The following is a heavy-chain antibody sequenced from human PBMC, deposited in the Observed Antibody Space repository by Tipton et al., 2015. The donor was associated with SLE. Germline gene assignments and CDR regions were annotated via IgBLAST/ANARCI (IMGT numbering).Heavy chain of an antibody. CDR1: GGSISSYY. CDR2: IYYSGST. J-gene: IGHJ3*01. V-gene: IGHV4-59*01. CDR3: ARDGAENAFDP. D-gene: IGHD3-16*01. Sequence: TLSLTCTVSGGSISSYYWSWIRQPPGKGLEWIGYIYYSGSTNYNPALKSRVTISVDTSKNQFSLKLSSVTAADTAVSYCARDGAENAFDPWGQGTMVAVSS.